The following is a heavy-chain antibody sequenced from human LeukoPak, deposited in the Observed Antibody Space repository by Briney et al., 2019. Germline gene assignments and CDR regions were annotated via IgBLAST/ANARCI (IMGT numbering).Heavy chain of an antibody. Sequence: SETLSLTCTVSGGSISSSSHYWGWIRQPPGKGLEWIGSIYYSGSTYYNPSLKSRVTISVDTSKNQFSLKLSSVTAADTAVYYCARLGWYAPFDYWGQGTLVTVSS. V-gene: IGHV4-39*01. CDR1: GGSISSSSHY. CDR2: IYYSGST. CDR3: ARLGWYAPFDY. J-gene: IGHJ4*02. D-gene: IGHD6-13*01.